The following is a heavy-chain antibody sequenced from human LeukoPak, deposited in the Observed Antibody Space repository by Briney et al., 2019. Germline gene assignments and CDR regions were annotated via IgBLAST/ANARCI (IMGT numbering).Heavy chain of an antibody. J-gene: IGHJ4*02. CDR3: ARLSIAPYSGSYFDY. CDR2: IYTSGST. V-gene: IGHV4-4*09. CDR1: GVPISTHY. D-gene: IGHD1-26*01. Sequence: SETLSLTCSVSGVPISTHYWTWIRQPAGKGLEWIGYIYTSGSTNYNPSLKSRVTISVDTSKNQFSLKLSSVTAADTAVYYCARLSIAPYSGSYFDYWGQGTLVTVSS.